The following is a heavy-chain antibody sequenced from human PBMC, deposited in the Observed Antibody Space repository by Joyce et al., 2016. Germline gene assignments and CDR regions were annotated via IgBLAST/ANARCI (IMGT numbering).Heavy chain of an antibody. CDR2: ISGRGTST. J-gene: IGHJ3*02. CDR1: GFTFSSYS. Sequence: EVQLLESGGGLVQPGGSLRLSCAASGFTFSSYSMSWVRQATGKGLEWFSAISGRGTSTYYADSVKGRFTSSRDNSKNTLYLQMNSLRAEDTAVYYCAKALSPYYDYIWGSYLDAFDIWGQGTMVTVSS. CDR3: AKALSPYYDYIWGSYLDAFDI. D-gene: IGHD3-16*02. V-gene: IGHV3-23*01.